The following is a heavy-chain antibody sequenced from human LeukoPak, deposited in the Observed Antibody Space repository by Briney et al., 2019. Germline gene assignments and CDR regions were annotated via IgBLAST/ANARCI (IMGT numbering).Heavy chain of an antibody. V-gene: IGHV3-48*03. CDR1: GFTFGSYD. J-gene: IGHJ4*02. CDR3: ARAPRYYDY. D-gene: IGHD3-22*01. Sequence: GGSLRLSCAASGFTFGSYDMNWVRQAPEKGLEWVSYISSSGTTIYYADSVKGRFTISRDNAKNSLYLQMNSLRAEDTAVYYCARAPRYYDYWGQGTLVTVSS. CDR2: ISSSGTTI.